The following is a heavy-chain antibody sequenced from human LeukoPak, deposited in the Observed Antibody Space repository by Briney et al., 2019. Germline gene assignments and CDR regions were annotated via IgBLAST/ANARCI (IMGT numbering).Heavy chain of an antibody. CDR2: ISRSSNYK. Sequence: GGSLRLSCAASGFTFSSYSMNWVRQAPGKGLEWVSSISRSSNYKYYADSVKGRFTISRDNAKNSLYLQMNSLRAEDTALYYCASSCYDSSGYYGIIGYWGQGTLVTVSS. CDR3: ASSCYDSSGYYGIIGY. J-gene: IGHJ4*02. V-gene: IGHV3-21*01. D-gene: IGHD3-22*01. CDR1: GFTFSSYS.